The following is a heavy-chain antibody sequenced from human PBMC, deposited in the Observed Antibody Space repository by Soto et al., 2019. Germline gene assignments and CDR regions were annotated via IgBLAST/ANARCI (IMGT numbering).Heavy chain of an antibody. V-gene: IGHV4-34*01. CDR3: ARGLRGSSWSPQLIFDY. D-gene: IGHD6-13*01. CDR2: INHSGST. J-gene: IGHJ4*02. Sequence: SETLPLTCAVYGGSFSGYYWIWIRQPPGKGLEWIGEINHSGSTNYNPSLKSRVTISVDTSKNQFSLKLSSVTAADTAVYYCARGLRGSSWSPQLIFDYWGQGTLVTVSS. CDR1: GGSFSGYY.